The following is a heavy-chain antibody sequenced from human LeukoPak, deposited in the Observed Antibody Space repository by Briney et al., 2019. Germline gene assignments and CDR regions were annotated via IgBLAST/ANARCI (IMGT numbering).Heavy chain of an antibody. J-gene: IGHJ4*02. CDR3: ARDGYSGSYGFDY. CDR1: GFTFSYN. CDR2: ISSTGSTI. D-gene: IGHD1-26*01. V-gene: IGHV3-48*01. Sequence: GGSLRLSCAASGFTFSYNMNWVRQAQGKGLEWVSYISSTGSTIYYADSVKGRFTISRDNAKNSLYLQMNSLRAEDTAVYYCARDGYSGSYGFDYWGQGTLVTFSS.